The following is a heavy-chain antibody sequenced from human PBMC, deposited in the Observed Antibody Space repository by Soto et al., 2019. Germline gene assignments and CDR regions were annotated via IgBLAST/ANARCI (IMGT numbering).Heavy chain of an antibody. J-gene: IGHJ4*02. D-gene: IGHD5-18*01. CDR2: ISYDGSNK. Sequence: QVQLVESGGGVVQPGRSLRLSCAASGFTFSSYGMHWVRQAPGKGLEWVAVISYDGSNKYYADSVKGRFTISRDNSKNTLYLQMNSLRAEDTAVYHCAKARDTDYWGQGTLVTVSS. CDR1: GFTFSSYG. CDR3: AKARDTDY. V-gene: IGHV3-30*18.